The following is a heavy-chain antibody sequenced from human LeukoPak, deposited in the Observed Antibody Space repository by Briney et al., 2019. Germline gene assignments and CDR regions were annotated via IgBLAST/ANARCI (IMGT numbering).Heavy chain of an antibody. Sequence: GGSLSLSCAASGFTFSDYVMGWVRQAPGKGLEWVSGISDSGGSTYYADSVKGRFTISRDNSKNTLYLQMNSLRAEDTAVYYCARDIVVVVAATPAFDIWGQGTMVTVSS. CDR2: ISDSGGST. CDR3: ARDIVVVVAATPAFDI. D-gene: IGHD2-15*01. J-gene: IGHJ3*02. CDR1: GFTFSDYV. V-gene: IGHV3-23*01.